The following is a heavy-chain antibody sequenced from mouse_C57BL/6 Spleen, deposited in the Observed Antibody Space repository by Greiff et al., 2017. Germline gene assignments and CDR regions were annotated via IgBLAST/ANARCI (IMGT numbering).Heavy chain of an antibody. D-gene: IGHD2-4*01. Sequence: EVQGVESGGGLVKPGGSLKLSCAASGFTFSDYGMHWVRQAPEKGLEWVAYISSCASTIYYADTVKGRFTISRDNAKNTLFLQMTSLRSEDTAMYYCARTNYDYDGFDYWGQGTTLTVSS. CDR1: GFTFSDYG. J-gene: IGHJ2*01. CDR2: ISSCASTI. CDR3: ARTNYDYDGFDY. V-gene: IGHV5-17*01.